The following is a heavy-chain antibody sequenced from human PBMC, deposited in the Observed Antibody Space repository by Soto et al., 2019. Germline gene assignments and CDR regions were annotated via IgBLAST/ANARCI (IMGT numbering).Heavy chain of an antibody. CDR3: ARFPRTGIVGAAYVDY. CDR1: GGTFSSYI. Sequence: QVQLVQSGAEVKKPGSSVKVSCKASGGTFSSYIISWVRQAPGQGLEWMGRIIPILGIANNAQKFQGRVTIIADKTTSTAFMVLSRLRSEETAVYCRARFPRTGIVGAAYVDYWGQGTLVTVSS. CDR2: IIPILGIA. D-gene: IGHD1-26*01. J-gene: IGHJ4*02. V-gene: IGHV1-69*02.